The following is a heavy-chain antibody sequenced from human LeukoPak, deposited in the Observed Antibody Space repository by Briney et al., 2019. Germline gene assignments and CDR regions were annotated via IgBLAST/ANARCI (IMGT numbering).Heavy chain of an antibody. CDR1: GYTLTNYG. D-gene: IGHD4-17*01. Sequence: ASVKVSCKASGYTLTNYGISWVRQAPGQGLEWMGWISAYNGDTNYAQKLQGRVTMTTDTSTSTAYMELRSLGSDDTAVYYCARAITVTSPGGYWGQGTLVTVSS. J-gene: IGHJ4*02. CDR2: ISAYNGDT. CDR3: ARAITVTSPGGY. V-gene: IGHV1-18*01.